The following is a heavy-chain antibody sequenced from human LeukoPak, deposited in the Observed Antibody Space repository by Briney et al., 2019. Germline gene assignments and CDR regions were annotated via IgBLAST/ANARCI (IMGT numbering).Heavy chain of an antibody. CDR2: IIPIFGTA. CDR1: GGTFSSYA. V-gene: IGHV1-69*05. Sequence: GASVKVSCKASGGTFSSYAISWVRQAPGQGLEWMGGIIPIFGTANYAQKFQGRVTITTDESTSTAYMELSSLRSEDTAVYYCARDVGIAAAGRYYYYYYMDVWGKGTTVTVSS. D-gene: IGHD6-13*01. J-gene: IGHJ6*03. CDR3: ARDVGIAAAGRYYYYYYMDV.